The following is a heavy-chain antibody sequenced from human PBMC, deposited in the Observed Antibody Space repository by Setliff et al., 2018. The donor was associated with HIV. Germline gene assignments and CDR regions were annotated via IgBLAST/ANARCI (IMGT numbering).Heavy chain of an antibody. CDR2: IYASGST. CDR1: DDSFSTSY. J-gene: IGHJ4*02. CDR3: ARGGLGVVGAIDY. Sequence: PSETLSLTCNVSDDSFSTSYWSWVRQPPGKGLEWIGYIYASGSTNYNRSLKSRVTISVDTSKNQFSLNLSSVTAADTAVYYCARGGLGVVGAIDYWSQGTLVTVSS. V-gene: IGHV4-4*09. D-gene: IGHD2-15*01.